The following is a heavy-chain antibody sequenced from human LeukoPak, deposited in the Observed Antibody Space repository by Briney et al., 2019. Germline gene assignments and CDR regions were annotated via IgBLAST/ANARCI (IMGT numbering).Heavy chain of an antibody. CDR3: AKDPLADCSGGSCYSGDAFDI. CDR1: GFTFSSYA. D-gene: IGHD2-15*01. CDR2: ISGSGGST. J-gene: IGHJ3*02. V-gene: IGHV3-23*01. Sequence: GGSLRLSCAASGFTFSSYAMSWVRQAPGKGLEWVSAISGSGGSTYYADSVKGRFTISRDNSKNTLYLQMNSLRAEDTAVYYCAKDPLADCSGGSCYSGDAFDIWGQGTMVTVSS.